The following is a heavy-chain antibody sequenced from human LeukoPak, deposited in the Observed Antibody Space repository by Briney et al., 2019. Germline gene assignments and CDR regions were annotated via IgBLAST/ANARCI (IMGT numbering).Heavy chain of an antibody. V-gene: IGHV4-59*01. CDR3: ARGIESYGDYGY. CDR2: MYNSGST. Sequence: KTSETLSLTCTVPGGSISGSYWSWIRQPPGKGLEWIAYMYNSGSTNYNPSLKSRVTISIDTSKNQFSLKLSSLTAADTAIYYCARGIESYGDYGYWGQGILVTVSS. CDR1: GGSISGSY. J-gene: IGHJ4*02. D-gene: IGHD4-17*01.